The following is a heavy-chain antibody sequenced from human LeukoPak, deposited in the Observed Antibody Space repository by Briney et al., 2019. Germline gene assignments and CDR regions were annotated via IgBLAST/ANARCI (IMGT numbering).Heavy chain of an antibody. V-gene: IGHV1-2*02. CDR2: LNPNSGGT. CDR1: VYTFTGYY. D-gene: IGHD2-15*01. Sequence: GASVKVSFKASVYTFTGYYMHGVRQAPAQGLEWMGLLNPNSGGTNYAEHFQGRVPMTGDTSINTASMELSRLRSDDPAVYYCARGGGGSLEYFHHWGQGTLVTVSS. J-gene: IGHJ1*01. CDR3: ARGGGGSLEYFHH.